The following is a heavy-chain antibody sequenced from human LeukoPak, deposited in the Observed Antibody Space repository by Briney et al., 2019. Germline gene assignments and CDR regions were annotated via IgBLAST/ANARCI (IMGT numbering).Heavy chain of an antibody. CDR3: VRGGTYWTVS. CDR1: GFVFSASY. J-gene: IGHJ5*01. V-gene: IGHV3-7*01. Sequence: GSLRLSCAASGFVFSASYMSWVRKAPGKGLEWVATIKPDGSEKYHVDSVSGRFTISRDNTNGSLFLQMNSLRVDDTAVYYCVRGGTYWTVSWGQGTLVNVS. CDR2: IKPDGSEK.